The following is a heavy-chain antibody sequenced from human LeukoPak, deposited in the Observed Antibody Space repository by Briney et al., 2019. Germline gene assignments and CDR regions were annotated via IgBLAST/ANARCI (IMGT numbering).Heavy chain of an antibody. Sequence: GGSLRLSCAASGFTFSDYGMAWVRQAPGKGLEWVSTISGSGGSTYYTDSVKGRFTISRDNSKNTLYLQMNSLRAEDSAVYYCARDGTPSYSYADYWGQRTLVTVSS. CDR2: ISGSGGST. V-gene: IGHV3-23*01. CDR3: ARDGTPSYSYADY. D-gene: IGHD5-18*01. CDR1: GFTFSDYG. J-gene: IGHJ4*02.